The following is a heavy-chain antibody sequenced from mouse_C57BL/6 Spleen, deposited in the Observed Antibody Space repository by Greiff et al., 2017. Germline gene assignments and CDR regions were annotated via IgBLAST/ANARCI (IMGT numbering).Heavy chain of an antibody. CDR2: INPNNGGT. Sequence: VQLQQSGPELVKPGASVKIPCKASGYTFTDYNMDWVKQSPGKSLEWIGDINPNNGGTIYNQKFKGKATLTVDKSSSTAYMELRSLTSEDTAVYYCARQGYSNSWFAYWGQGTLVTVSA. D-gene: IGHD2-5*01. CDR3: ARQGYSNSWFAY. CDR1: GYTFTDYN. V-gene: IGHV1-18*01. J-gene: IGHJ3*01.